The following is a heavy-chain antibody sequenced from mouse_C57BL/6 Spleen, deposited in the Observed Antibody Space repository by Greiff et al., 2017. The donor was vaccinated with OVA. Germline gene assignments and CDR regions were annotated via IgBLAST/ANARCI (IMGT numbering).Heavy chain of an antibody. V-gene: IGHV1-69*01. Sequence: QVQLQQPGAELVMPGASVKLSCKASGYTFTSYWMHWVKQRPGQGLEWIGEIDPSDSYTNYNQKFKGKSTLTVDKSSSTAYMQLSSLTSEDSAVYYCARREYDYGDWYFDVWGTGTTVTVSS. CDR2: IDPSDSYT. D-gene: IGHD2-4*01. CDR3: ARREYDYGDWYFDV. J-gene: IGHJ1*03. CDR1: GYTFTSYW.